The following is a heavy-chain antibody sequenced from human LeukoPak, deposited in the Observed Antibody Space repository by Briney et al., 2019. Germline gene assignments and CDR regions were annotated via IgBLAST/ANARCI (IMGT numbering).Heavy chain of an antibody. CDR3: VKGPRPDITVAHTVEN. J-gene: IGHJ4*02. Sequence: GGSLRLSCAASGFIFSNYAMSWVRQVPGRGLEWVSTISSRGDSTYVADSVEGRFTISRDNSKNSLYLQMNTVRAEDTAVYYCVKGPRPDITVAHTVENWGQGTLVTVSS. D-gene: IGHD6-19*01. CDR2: ISSRGDST. CDR1: GFIFSNYA. V-gene: IGHV3-23*01.